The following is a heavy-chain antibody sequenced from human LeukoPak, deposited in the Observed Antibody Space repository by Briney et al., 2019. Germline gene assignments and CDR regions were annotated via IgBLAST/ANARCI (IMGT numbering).Heavy chain of an antibody. CDR3: ATARDFRSIAAADWFDP. D-gene: IGHD6-13*01. CDR1: GYTLTELS. V-gene: IGHV1-24*01. J-gene: IGHJ5*02. Sequence: GASVKVSCKVSGYTLTELSMHWVRQAPGKGLEWMGGFDPEDGETIYAQKFQGRVTMTEDTSTDTAYMELSSLRSEDTAVYYCATARDFRSIAAADWFDPWGQGTLVTVSS. CDR2: FDPEDGET.